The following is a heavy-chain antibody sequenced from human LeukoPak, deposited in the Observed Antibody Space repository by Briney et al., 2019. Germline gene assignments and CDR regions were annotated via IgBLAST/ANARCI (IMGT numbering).Heavy chain of an antibody. CDR3: ARSRGNSGSYPLDC. J-gene: IGHJ4*02. V-gene: IGHV3-48*01. D-gene: IGHD1-26*01. CDR1: EFTFSSYS. Sequence: GSLRLSCEASEFTFSSYSMNWVRQAPGKGLEWVSYISSSSSTIYYAESVKGRFTISRDNAKNSLYLQMNSLRVEDPAVYYCARSRGNSGSYPLDCWGQGTLVTVSS. CDR2: ISSSSSTI.